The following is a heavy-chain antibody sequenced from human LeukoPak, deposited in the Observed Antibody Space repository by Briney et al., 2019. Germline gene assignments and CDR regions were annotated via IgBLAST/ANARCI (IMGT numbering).Heavy chain of an antibody. V-gene: IGHV4-4*07. J-gene: IGHJ4*02. CDR1: GVSISGYY. D-gene: IGHD6-6*01. CDR3: ARAMGIAARLQTIFDY. Sequence: SETLSLTCTVSGVSISGYYWSWIRQPAGKGLEWIGRIYISRGTNYNPSLTSRVIMSVDTSKNQFSLQLTSVTAADTAVYYCARAMGIAARLQTIFDYWGQGTLVTVSS. CDR2: IYISRGT.